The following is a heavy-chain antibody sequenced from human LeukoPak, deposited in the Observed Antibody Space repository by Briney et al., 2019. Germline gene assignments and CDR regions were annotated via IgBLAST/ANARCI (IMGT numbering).Heavy chain of an antibody. CDR3: ARSPSGYDEYYFDY. D-gene: IGHD5-12*01. V-gene: IGHV4-61*02. CDR1: GGSITSGSFY. J-gene: IGHJ4*02. Sequence: PSQTLSLTCTVSGGSITSGSFYWSWIRQPAGKGLEWIGRIYTSGSTNYNPFLWSRVTISVDTSKNQFSLKLSSVTAADTAVYYCARSPSGYDEYYFDYWGQGTLVTVSS. CDR2: IYTSGST.